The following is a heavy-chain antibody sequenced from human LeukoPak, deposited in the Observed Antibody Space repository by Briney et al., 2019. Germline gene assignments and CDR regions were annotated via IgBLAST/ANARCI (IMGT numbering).Heavy chain of an antibody. CDR2: INHSGST. V-gene: IGHV4-34*01. CDR1: GGSFSGYY. CDR3: WRSAMQWLVTFLDY. Sequence: SESLSLTCAVYGGSFSGYYWSWIRQPPGKGLEWIGEINHSGSTNYNPSLMSRVTIIVETSKNHFSLKLSSVPAADTTAFYCWRSAMQWLVTFLDYRGQGTLGTVSS. D-gene: IGHD6-19*01. J-gene: IGHJ4*02.